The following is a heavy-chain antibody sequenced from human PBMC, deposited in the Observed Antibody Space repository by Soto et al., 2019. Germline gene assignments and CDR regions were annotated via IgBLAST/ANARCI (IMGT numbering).Heavy chain of an antibody. CDR3: ARDPYYDSSGS. CDR1: GGSISRGDYY. Sequence: SETRSRTWTVSGGSISRGDYYWMWIRQPPGKGLEWIGYIYYSGSTYYNPSLKSRVTISVDTSKNQFSLKLSSVTAADTAVYYCARDPYYDSSGSWGQGTLVTFSS. CDR2: IYYSGST. J-gene: IGHJ5*02. V-gene: IGHV4-30-4*01. D-gene: IGHD3-22*01.